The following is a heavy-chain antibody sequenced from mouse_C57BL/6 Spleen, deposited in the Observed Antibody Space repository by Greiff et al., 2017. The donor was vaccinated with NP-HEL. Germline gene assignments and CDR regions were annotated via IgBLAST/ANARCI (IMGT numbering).Heavy chain of an antibody. CDR3: AREGNYDDAMDY. CDR1: GYTFTDYN. J-gene: IGHJ4*01. D-gene: IGHD2-4*01. V-gene: IGHV1-22*01. Sequence: EVKLMESGPELVKPGASVKMSCKASGYTFTDYNMHWVKQSHGKSLEWIGYINPNNGGTSYNQKFKGKATLTVNKSSSTAYMELRSLTSEDSAVYYCAREGNYDDAMDYWGQGTSVTVSS. CDR2: INPNNGGT.